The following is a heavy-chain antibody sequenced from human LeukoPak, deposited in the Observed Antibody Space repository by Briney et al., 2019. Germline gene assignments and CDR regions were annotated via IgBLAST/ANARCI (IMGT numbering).Heavy chain of an antibody. Sequence: SETLSLTCAVYGGSFSGYYWTWIRQPPGKGLEWIGYIYYSGSTNYRPSLKSRVTISVDTSKNQVSLRLRSVTAADTAVYYCARGLRNRSSGTRFDVFDIWGQGTMVTVSS. CDR3: ARGLRNRSSGTRFDVFDI. D-gene: IGHD6-6*01. CDR2: IYYSGST. J-gene: IGHJ3*02. V-gene: IGHV4-59*01. CDR1: GGSFSGYY.